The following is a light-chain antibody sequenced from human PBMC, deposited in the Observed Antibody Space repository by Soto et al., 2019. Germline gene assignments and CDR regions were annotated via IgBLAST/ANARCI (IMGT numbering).Light chain of an antibody. CDR1: QSLSSN. V-gene: IGKV3-15*01. CDR2: ATS. J-gene: IGKJ2*01. Sequence: EIVLTQSPATLYVSPGETATLSCRASQSLSSNVAWYQQRPRQAPRLLIYATSSRASDVPARFSGTGSGTEFTLTIASLQSEDFAIYYCQQYNSYPHTFGQGTKLEIK. CDR3: QQYNSYPHT.